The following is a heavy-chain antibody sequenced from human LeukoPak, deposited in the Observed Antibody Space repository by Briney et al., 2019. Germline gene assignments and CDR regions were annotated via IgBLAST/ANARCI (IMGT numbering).Heavy chain of an antibody. J-gene: IGHJ3*02. CDR1: GFTFSTYS. Sequence: GGSLSLSCAASGFTFSTYSMNWVRQAPGKGLEWMSYISSGSSTISYADSVKGRFTISRDNAKNSLYLQMNSLRDEDTDVYYCARDPPCATKRLAFDIWVQGTVVTVSS. CDR2: ISSGSSTI. V-gene: IGHV3-48*02. CDR3: ARDPPCATKRLAFDI. D-gene: IGHD1-26*01.